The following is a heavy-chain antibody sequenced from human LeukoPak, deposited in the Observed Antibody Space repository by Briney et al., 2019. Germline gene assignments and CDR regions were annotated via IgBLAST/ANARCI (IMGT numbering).Heavy chain of an antibody. V-gene: IGHV4-59*01. CDR3: ARVSWFPGTSYYYMDV. Sequence: PSETLSLTCTVSGGPISSYYWSWIRQPPGEGLEWFGYIYDSGTTNYNPSLKSRVTISVDTSKNQFSLKLSSVTAADTAVYFCARVSWFPGTSYYYMDVWGKGTTVTVSS. CDR1: GGPISSYY. J-gene: IGHJ6*03. CDR2: IYDSGTT. D-gene: IGHD1-1*01.